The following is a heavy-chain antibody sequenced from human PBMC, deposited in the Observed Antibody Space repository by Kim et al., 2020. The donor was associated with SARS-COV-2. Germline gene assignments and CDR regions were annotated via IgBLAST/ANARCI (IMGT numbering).Heavy chain of an antibody. V-gene: IGHV3-30*07. J-gene: IGHJ4*02. Sequence: DSVKGRFTISRDNSKNTLYLQMNSLRAEDTAVYYCARDSFGSGWYVRFDYWGQGTLVTVSS. D-gene: IGHD6-19*01. CDR3: ARDSFGSGWYVRFDY.